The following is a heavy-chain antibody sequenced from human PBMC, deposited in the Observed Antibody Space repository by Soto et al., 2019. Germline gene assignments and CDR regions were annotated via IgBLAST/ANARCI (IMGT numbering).Heavy chain of an antibody. D-gene: IGHD3-10*01. Sequence: SETLSLTCSVSDDSITGGGYYWSWIRQHPAKGLEWIGSIYYRGSTYYNPSLRSRGTISLDPSQARLSLRLTSLTAADTVTYYCARGGSGTYHVWGQGTLVTVSS. CDR2: IYYRGST. CDR1: DDSITGGGYY. V-gene: IGHV4-31*02. J-gene: IGHJ4*02. CDR3: ARGGSGTYHV.